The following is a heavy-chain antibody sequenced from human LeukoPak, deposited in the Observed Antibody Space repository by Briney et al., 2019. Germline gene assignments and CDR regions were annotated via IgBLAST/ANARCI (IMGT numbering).Heavy chain of an antibody. V-gene: IGHV1-69*01. CDR2: IIPIFGTA. D-gene: IGHD2-2*01. CDR1: GGTFSSYA. Sequence: SVKVSCKASGGTFSSYAISWVRQAPGQGLEWMGGIIPIFGTANYAQKFQGRVTITADESTSTAYMELSSLRSEDTAVYYCARADCSSTSCQTGGDAFDIWGQGTMVTVSS. CDR3: ARADCSSTSCQTGGDAFDI. J-gene: IGHJ3*02.